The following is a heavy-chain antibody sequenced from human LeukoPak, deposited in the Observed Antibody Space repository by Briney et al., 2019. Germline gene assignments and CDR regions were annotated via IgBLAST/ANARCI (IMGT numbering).Heavy chain of an antibody. V-gene: IGHV3-13*01. Sequence: GGSLRLSCAASGFTFSSYDMHWVRQATGKGLEWVSAIGIAGDTYYPGSVKGRFTISRENAKNSLYLQMNSLRAGDTAVYYCARAGSSSWYRGYYYYGMDVWGQGTTVTVSS. CDR3: ARAGSSSWYRGYYYYGMDV. D-gene: IGHD6-13*01. J-gene: IGHJ6*02. CDR2: IGIAGDT. CDR1: GFTFSSYD.